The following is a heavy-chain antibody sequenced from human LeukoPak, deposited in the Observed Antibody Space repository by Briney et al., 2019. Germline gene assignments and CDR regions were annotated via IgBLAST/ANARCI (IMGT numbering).Heavy chain of an antibody. Sequence: PSETLSLTFTVSGGSISGSSYYWGWIRQPPGKGMGCIETIYCRGSTNYNPSLKGRFTVSVNTYKNRFSLKLSPVTAADTGVYYCALSRGYCRTWRQGTLVTVSS. CDR2: IYCRGST. CDR1: GGSISGSSYY. CDR3: ALSRGYCRT. D-gene: IGHD2-15*01. V-gene: IGHV4-39*01. J-gene: IGHJ5*02.